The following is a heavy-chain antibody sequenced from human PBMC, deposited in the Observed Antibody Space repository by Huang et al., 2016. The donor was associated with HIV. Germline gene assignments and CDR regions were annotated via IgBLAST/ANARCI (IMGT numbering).Heavy chain of an antibody. Sequence: QVQLVQSGSELKKPGASVKGSCKASGYPFTSHTINWVRQATGQGLEWMGWINTNPGNPTYAPGFTRRIVCSWDTSVSTAYLQISSLKAEDTAVYYGLIILVRGLIDAVDYWGQGTLVTVSS. D-gene: IGHD3-10*01. CDR3: LIILVRGLIDAVDY. V-gene: IGHV7-4-1*02. CDR2: INTNPGNP. CDR1: GYPFTSHT. J-gene: IGHJ4*02.